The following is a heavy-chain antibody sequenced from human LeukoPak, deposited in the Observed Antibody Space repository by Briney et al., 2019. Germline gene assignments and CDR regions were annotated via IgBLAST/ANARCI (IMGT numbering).Heavy chain of an antibody. V-gene: IGHV3-30*18. Sequence: QPGGSLRLSCAASGFTFSSYGMHWVRQAPGKGLEWVAVISYDGSNKYYADSVKGRFTISRDNSKNTLYLQMNSLRAEDTAVYYCAKRLGSYFDHWGQGTLVTVSS. D-gene: IGHD7-27*01. CDR3: AKRLGSYFDH. J-gene: IGHJ4*02. CDR2: ISYDGSNK. CDR1: GFTFSSYG.